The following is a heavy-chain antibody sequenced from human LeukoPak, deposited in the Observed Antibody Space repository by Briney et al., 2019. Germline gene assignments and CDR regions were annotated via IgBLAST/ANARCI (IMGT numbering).Heavy chain of an antibody. CDR3: ARKERGDTYYYDSSGHADH. CDR1: GCTFTGYY. Sequence: GASVKVSCKPSGCTFTGYYMHWVRQAPGQGLEWMGWINPNSGGTNYAQKSQGRVTMTRDTSISTAYMELSRLRSDDTAVYYCARKERGDTYYYDSSGHADHWGQGTLVTVSS. J-gene: IGHJ4*02. V-gene: IGHV1-2*02. CDR2: INPNSGGT. D-gene: IGHD3-22*01.